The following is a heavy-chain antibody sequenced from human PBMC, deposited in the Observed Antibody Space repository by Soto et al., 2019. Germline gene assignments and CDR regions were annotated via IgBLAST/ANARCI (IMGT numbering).Heavy chain of an antibody. CDR2: INAGNGDT. D-gene: IGHD6-19*01. V-gene: IGHV1-3*01. Sequence: QVQLVRSGAEVKKPGASVKVSCKASGYTFTSYAIHWVRQAPGQRLEWMGWINAGNGDTKYSQKLQGRITITRDTSATTAYVELSSLTSDDTALYYCTRDPATYSSGYDYWGQGTPVIVSS. CDR1: GYTFTSYA. J-gene: IGHJ4*02. CDR3: TRDPATYSSGYDY.